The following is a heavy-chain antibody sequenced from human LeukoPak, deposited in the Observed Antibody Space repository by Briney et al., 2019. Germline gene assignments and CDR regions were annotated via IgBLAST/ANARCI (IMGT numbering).Heavy chain of an antibody. J-gene: IGHJ4*02. V-gene: IGHV1-2*02. CDR3: ATFSTAGGGSYYFDY. D-gene: IGHD3-16*01. CDR1: GYTFTGYY. CDR2: INPNSGGT. Sequence: ASVKVSCKASGYTFTGYYMHWVRQAPGQGLEWMGWINPNSGGTNYAQKFQGRVTMTRDTSISTAYMELSRLGSDDTAVYYCATFSTAGGGSYYFDYWGQGTLVTVSS.